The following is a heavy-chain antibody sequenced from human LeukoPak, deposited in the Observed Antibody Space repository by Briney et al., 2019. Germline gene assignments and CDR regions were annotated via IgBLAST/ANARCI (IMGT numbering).Heavy chain of an antibody. Sequence: GGSLRLSCEASGFTFSGSAMHWVRQASGKGLEWVGRIRSTTDTAYAASVKGRFTISRDDSKNTAYLQMNSLKTEDTAVYYCTRLRHSNTDYYYYYGMDVWGRGTTVTVSS. CDR1: GFTFSGSA. V-gene: IGHV3-73*01. CDR2: IRSTTDT. D-gene: IGHD2/OR15-2a*01. CDR3: TRLRHSNTDYYYYYGMDV. J-gene: IGHJ6*02.